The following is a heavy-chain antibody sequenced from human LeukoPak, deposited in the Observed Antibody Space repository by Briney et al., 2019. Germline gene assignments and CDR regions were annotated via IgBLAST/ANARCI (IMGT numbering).Heavy chain of an antibody. D-gene: IGHD2-2*01. CDR1: DSSISSDSY. CDR2: FYHSGMT. CDR3: ARSTAVPRSFDV. Sequence: PSETLSLTCPLSDSSISSDSYWGWIRQAPGKGLEWIGSFYHSGMTFYNPSPSTRVTVSLDTSKKHFSLNLSSVTAADTAVYYCARSTAVPRSFDVWGQGTLVTVSS. J-gene: IGHJ3*01. V-gene: IGHV4-38-2*01.